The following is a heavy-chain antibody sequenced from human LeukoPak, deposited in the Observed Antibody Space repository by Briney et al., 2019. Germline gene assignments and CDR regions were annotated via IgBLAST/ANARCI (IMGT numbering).Heavy chain of an antibody. J-gene: IGHJ4*02. D-gene: IGHD3-22*01. Sequence: GGSLRLSCAASGFTFGSYAMHWVRQAPGKGLEWVAVISYDGSNKYYADSVKGRFTISRDNSKNTLYLQMNSLRAEDTAVYYCARSDYYDSSGYKYYFDYWGQGTLVTVSS. CDR3: ARSDYYDSSGYKYYFDY. CDR2: ISYDGSNK. CDR1: GFTFGSYA. V-gene: IGHV3-30*04.